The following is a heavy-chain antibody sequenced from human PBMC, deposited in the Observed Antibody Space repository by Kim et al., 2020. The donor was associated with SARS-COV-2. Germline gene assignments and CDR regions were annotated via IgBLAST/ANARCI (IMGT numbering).Heavy chain of an antibody. J-gene: IGHJ4*02. D-gene: IGHD6-13*01. V-gene: IGHV3-21*01. CDR3: ARVAEKSSSWYYFDY. CDR2: ISSSRSYI. Sequence: GGSLRLSCAASGFTFSSYSMNWVRQAPGKGLEWVSSISSSRSYIYYADSVKGRFTISRDNAKNSLYLQMNSLRAEDTAVYYCARVAEKSSSWYYFDYWGQGTLVTVSS. CDR1: GFTFSSYS.